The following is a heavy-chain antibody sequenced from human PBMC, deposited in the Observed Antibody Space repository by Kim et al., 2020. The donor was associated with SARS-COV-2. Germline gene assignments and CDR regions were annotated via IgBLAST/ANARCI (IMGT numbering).Heavy chain of an antibody. CDR1: GLSFDSYA. CDR2: ISFDGRNK. Sequence: GGSLRLSCAVSGLSFDSYAMNWVRQAPGNGLEWVAVISFDGRNKDYADSVKGRFTISRDNSKSTLHLQMNSLRVEDTAVYYCARGNYYESVSLSDYYNGMDVWGQGTTVTVSS. V-gene: IGHV3-30-3*01. D-gene: IGHD3-10*01. J-gene: IGHJ6*02. CDR3: ARGNYYESVSLSDYYNGMDV.